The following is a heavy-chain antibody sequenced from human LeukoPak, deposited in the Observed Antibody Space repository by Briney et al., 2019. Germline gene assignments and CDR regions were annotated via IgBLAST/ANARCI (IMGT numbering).Heavy chain of an antibody. CDR2: INPNSGGT. Sequence: ASVAVSCTASGYTFTGYYMHWVRQAPGQGLEWMGWINPNSGGTNYAQKFQGRVTMTRDTSISTAYMELSRLRSDDTAVYYCARAYCSSTSCYGSMAYYFDYWGQGTLVTVSS. CDR3: ARAYCSSTSCYGSMAYYFDY. CDR1: GYTFTGYY. J-gene: IGHJ4*02. D-gene: IGHD2-2*01. V-gene: IGHV1-2*02.